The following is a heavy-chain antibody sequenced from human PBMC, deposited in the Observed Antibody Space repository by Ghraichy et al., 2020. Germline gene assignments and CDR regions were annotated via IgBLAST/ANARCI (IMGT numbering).Heavy chain of an antibody. CDR3: ARVRPYDSSGYYSPDAFDI. Sequence: GESLNISCAASGFTFSSYSMNWVRQAPGKGLEWVSSISSSSSYIYYADSVKGRFTISRDNAKNSLYLQMNSLRAEETAVYYCARVRPYDSSGYYSPDAFDIWGQGTMVTVSS. D-gene: IGHD3-22*01. CDR1: GFTFSSYS. J-gene: IGHJ3*02. CDR2: ISSSSSYI. V-gene: IGHV3-21*01.